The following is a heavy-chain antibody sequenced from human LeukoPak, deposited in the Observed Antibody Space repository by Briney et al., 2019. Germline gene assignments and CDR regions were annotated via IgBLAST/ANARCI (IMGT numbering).Heavy chain of an antibody. V-gene: IGHV4-30-2*01. D-gene: IGHD4-17*01. J-gene: IGHJ4*02. CDR1: GGSISSGDYS. CDR2: IYHSGST. Sequence: PSQTLSLTCAVSGGSISSGDYSWSWIRQPPGKGLEWIGYIYHSGSTYYNPSLKSRVTISVDRSKNQFSLKLSSVTAADTAVYYCARDDYGLDYWGQGTLVTVSS. CDR3: ARDDYGLDY.